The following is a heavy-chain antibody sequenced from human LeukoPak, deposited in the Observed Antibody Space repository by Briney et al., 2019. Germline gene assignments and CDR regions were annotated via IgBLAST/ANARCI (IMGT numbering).Heavy chain of an antibody. CDR3: ARDTSSGWYTGLFDY. CDR1: GFTVSSNY. Sequence: GGSLRLSCAASGFTVSSNYMSWVRQAPGKGLEWVSVIYSGGSTYYADSVKGRFTISRDNAKNSLYLQMNSLRAEDTAVYYCARDTSSGWYTGLFDYWGQGTLVTVSS. CDR2: IYSGGST. D-gene: IGHD6-19*01. V-gene: IGHV3-53*01. J-gene: IGHJ4*02.